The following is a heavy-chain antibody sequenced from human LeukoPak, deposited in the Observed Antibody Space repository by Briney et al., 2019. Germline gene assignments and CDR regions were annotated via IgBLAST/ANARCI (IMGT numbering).Heavy chain of an antibody. J-gene: IGHJ4*02. CDR3: ARGLLLGIFDY. CDR2: IYSGGST. V-gene: IGHV3-66*01. CDR1: GFTVSSNY. Sequence: QSGGSLRLSCAASGFTVSSNYMSWVRQAPGKGLEWVSVIYSGGSTYYADSVKGRFTISRDNSKNTLYLQMHSLRAEDTAVYYCARGLLLGIFDYWGQGTLVTVSS. D-gene: IGHD3-10*01.